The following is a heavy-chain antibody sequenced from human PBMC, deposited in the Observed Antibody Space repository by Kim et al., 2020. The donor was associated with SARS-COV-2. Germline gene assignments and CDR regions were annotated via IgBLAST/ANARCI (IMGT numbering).Heavy chain of an antibody. CDR3: VRTSDT. J-gene: IGHJ4*02. Sequence: SDGITNSYADSGKGRFTITRDNAKNTLYRQMTSLRAEDTAVYYCVRTSDTWGQGTLVTVSS. V-gene: IGHV3-74*01. CDR2: SDGITN.